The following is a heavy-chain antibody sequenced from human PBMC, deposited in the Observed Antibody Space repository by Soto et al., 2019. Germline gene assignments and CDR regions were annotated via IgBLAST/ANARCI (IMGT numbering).Heavy chain of an antibody. CDR2: ITSTGDRA. CDR1: GFTFSSYA. D-gene: IGHD5-18*01. J-gene: IGHJ4*02. CDR3: AKYYMVTRSPFDY. V-gene: IGHV3-23*01. Sequence: GGSLRLSCAASGFTFSSYAMSWVRQAPGKGLEWVSSITSTGDRAYYADSVRGRFTVSRDNSKNTLYLQMNSLRAEDTAVYYCAKYYMVTRSPFDYWGQGTLVTVSS.